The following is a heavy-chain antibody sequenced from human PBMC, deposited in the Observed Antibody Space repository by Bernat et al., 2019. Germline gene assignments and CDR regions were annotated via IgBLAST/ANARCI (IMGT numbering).Heavy chain of an antibody. J-gene: IGHJ4*02. CDR1: GFTFSTYT. Sequence: EVHLVESGGGLVKPGESLRLSCAASGFTFSTYTMTWVRQAPGKGLEWVSFISSSGNYIYYPDSVKGRFTISRDNAKISLYLQMNSLKADDTALYYCAGGLCAKLYDFDYWGQGALVTVSS. D-gene: IGHD1-1*01. CDR2: ISSSGNYI. V-gene: IGHV3-21*01. CDR3: AGGLCAKLYDFDY.